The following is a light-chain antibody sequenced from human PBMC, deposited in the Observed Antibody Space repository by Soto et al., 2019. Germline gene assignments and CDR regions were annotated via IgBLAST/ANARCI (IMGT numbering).Light chain of an antibody. CDR3: SSYTSSNAYV. J-gene: IGLJ1*01. V-gene: IGLV2-14*03. CDR2: DVS. CDR1: SGDIGAYKY. Sequence: QSVLTQPASVSGSPGQSITISCTGTSGDIGAYKYVSWYQQHPDKAPKVMIYDVSNRPSEVSNRFSGSKSGNTASLTISGLQAEDEADYYCSSYTSSNAYVFGTGTKLTVL.